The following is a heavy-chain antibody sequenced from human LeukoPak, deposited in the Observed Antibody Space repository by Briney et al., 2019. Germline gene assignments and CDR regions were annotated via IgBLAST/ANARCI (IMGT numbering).Heavy chain of an antibody. V-gene: IGHV5-51*01. CDR3: ARLDTKNYQF. J-gene: IGHJ4*02. CDR1: GYHFTTYW. D-gene: IGHD1-7*01. Sequence: GASLQISCKVSGYHFTTYWIAWGRQQPGKGLEWMGMVFPGDSKTNYSPAFLGQVTMSVDKSIGAAYLQWRSLKASDTAMYYCARLDTKNYQFWGQGTLVSVSS. CDR2: VFPGDSKT.